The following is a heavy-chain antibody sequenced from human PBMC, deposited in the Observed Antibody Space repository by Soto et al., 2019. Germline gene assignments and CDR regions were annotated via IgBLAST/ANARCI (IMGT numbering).Heavy chain of an antibody. J-gene: IGHJ4*02. D-gene: IGHD5-12*01. CDR3: ARDQLATMQPHFDY. CDR1: GGTFSSYT. Sequence: SVKVSCKASGGTFSSYTISWVRQAPGQGLEWMGRIIPILGIANYAQKFQGRVTITADKSTSTAYMELSSLRSEDTAVYYCARDQLATMQPHFDYWGQGTLVTVSS. CDR2: IIPILGIA. V-gene: IGHV1-69*04.